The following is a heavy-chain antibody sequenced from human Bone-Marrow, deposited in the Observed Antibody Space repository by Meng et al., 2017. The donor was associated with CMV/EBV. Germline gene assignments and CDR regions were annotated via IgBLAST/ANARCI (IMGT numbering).Heavy chain of an antibody. CDR1: GFTFSSYE. Sequence: GESPKISCAASGFTFSSYELNWVRQAPGKGLEGVSYISSSGSTKYYADSVKGRFTISRDNAKKSLYLQMNSLRAEDTAVYYCARDSPARAWGQGTLVTVSS. CDR2: ISSSGSTK. J-gene: IGHJ4*02. D-gene: IGHD1-26*01. V-gene: IGHV3-48*03. CDR3: ARDSPARA.